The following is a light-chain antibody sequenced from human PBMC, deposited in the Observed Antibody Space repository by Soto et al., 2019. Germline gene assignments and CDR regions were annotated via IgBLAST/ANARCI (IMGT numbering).Light chain of an antibody. V-gene: IGKV1-16*02. CDR1: QDISNY. J-gene: IGKJ4*01. CDR3: QQHHSYTLT. CDR2: AAS. Sequence: DIQMTQSPSSLSASVGDRVTITCRASQDISNYLAWFQQRPGEAPKSLIYAASTLQSGVPSKFSGSGSGTDFPLTISSLQPEDFATYYCQQHHSYTLTFGGGTKVEI.